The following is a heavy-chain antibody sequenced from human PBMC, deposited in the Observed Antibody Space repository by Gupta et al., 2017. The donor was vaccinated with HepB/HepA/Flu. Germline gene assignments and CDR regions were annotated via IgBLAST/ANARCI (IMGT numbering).Heavy chain of an antibody. Sequence: EVQLLESGGGFVQPGGSLRLSCAASGFTFRSYTMRWVRQPPGKGLEWVSTIGGRGDITYYADCVRGRFTISRDNSKNTLYLQMNSLRVDDTAVYYCARGPGGARTFDVWGQGTMVTVSS. V-gene: IGHV3-23*01. CDR3: ARGPGGARTFDV. D-gene: IGHD1-26*01. J-gene: IGHJ3*01. CDR1: GFTFRSYT. CDR2: IGGRGDIT.